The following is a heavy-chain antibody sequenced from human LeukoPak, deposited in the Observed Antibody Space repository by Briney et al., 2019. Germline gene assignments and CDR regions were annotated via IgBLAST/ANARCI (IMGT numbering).Heavy chain of an antibody. CDR1: GFTFRSHG. CDR2: ISADGATK. Sequence: GGSLRLSCAASGFTFRSHGMHWVRQAPGKGLEWVVVISADGATKYYADSVKGRFTISRDNAKNSLYLQMNSLRAEDTAVYYCASSGYSSYWNAFDIWGQGTMVTVSS. CDR3: ASSGYSSYWNAFDI. J-gene: IGHJ3*02. V-gene: IGHV3-30*03. D-gene: IGHD6-13*01.